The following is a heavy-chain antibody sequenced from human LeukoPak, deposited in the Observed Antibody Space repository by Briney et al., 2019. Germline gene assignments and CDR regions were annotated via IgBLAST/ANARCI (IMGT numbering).Heavy chain of an antibody. CDR1: GGSISGYY. CDR2: IYYSGST. Sequence: PSETLSLTCTVSGGSISGYYWSWIRQPPGKGLEWIGYIYYSGSTNYNPSLKSRVTISVDTSKNQFSLKLSSVTAADTAVYYCARETTGGHDYWGQGSLVTVSS. D-gene: IGHD4-11*01. J-gene: IGHJ4*02. V-gene: IGHV4-59*01. CDR3: ARETTGGHDY.